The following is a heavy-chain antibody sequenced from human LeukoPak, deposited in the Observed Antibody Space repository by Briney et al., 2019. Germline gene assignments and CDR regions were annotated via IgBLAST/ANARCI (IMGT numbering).Heavy chain of an antibody. CDR3: ARGYCSSTSCYIDY. J-gene: IGHJ4*02. V-gene: IGHV4-59*12. D-gene: IGHD2-2*01. CDR1: GGSISSYY. CDR2: IYYSGST. Sequence: KPSETLSLTCTVSGGSISSYYWSWIRRPPGKGLEWIGYIYYSGSTNYNPSLKSRVTISVDTSKNQFSLKLSSVTAADTAVYYCARGYCSSTSCYIDYWGQGTLVTVSS.